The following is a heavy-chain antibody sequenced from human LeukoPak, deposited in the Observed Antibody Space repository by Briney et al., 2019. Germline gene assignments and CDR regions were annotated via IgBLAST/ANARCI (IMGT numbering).Heavy chain of an antibody. CDR2: INHSGST. Sequence: SETLSLTCAVYGGSFSGYYWSWIRQPPGKGLEWIGEINHSGSTNYNPSLKSRVTISVDTSKNQFSLKLSSVTAADTAVYYCARRHLYGSGSYKHDYWGQGTLVTVSS. J-gene: IGHJ4*02. V-gene: IGHV4-34*01. CDR1: GGSFSGYY. CDR3: ARRHLYGSGSYKHDY. D-gene: IGHD3-10*01.